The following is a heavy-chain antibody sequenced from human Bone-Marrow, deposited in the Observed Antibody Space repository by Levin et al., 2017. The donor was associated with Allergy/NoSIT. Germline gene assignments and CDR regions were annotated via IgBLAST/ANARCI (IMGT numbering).Heavy chain of an antibody. V-gene: IGHV1-69*13. Sequence: AASVKVSCWASGGTFNYYAINWVRQAPGQGLEWIGGIIPIFGTANYAQQFQGRVTITADGSTNTAYMELTNLKSEDMAIYYCARDEKWESMARYYYFGMDVWGQGTTVTVSS. J-gene: IGHJ6*02. D-gene: IGHD1-26*01. CDR2: IIPIFGTA. CDR1: GGTFNYYA. CDR3: ARDEKWESMARYYYFGMDV.